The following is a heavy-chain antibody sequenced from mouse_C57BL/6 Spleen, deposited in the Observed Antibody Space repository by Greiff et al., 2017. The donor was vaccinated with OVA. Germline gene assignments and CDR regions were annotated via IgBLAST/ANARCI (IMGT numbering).Heavy chain of an antibody. Sequence: SGAELVRPGASVTLSCKASGYTFTDYEMHWVKQTPVHGLEWIGAIDPETGGTAYNQKFKGKAILTADKSSSTAYMELRSLTSEDSAVYYCTDYYGSSPLAYWGQGTLVTVSA. CDR3: TDYYGSSPLAY. CDR2: IDPETGGT. J-gene: IGHJ3*01. CDR1: GYTFTDYE. V-gene: IGHV1-15*01. D-gene: IGHD1-1*01.